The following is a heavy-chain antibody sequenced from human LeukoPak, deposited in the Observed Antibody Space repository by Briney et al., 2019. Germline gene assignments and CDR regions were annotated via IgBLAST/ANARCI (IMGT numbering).Heavy chain of an antibody. V-gene: IGHV3-48*03. CDR3: ARGPYSSNWYVDY. D-gene: IGHD6-13*01. CDR1: GFTLSSYE. Sequence: PGGSLRLSCAASGFTLSSYEMNWVRLAPGKGREWISYISRTGNSIYYADSVKGRFTISRDSANNSLYMQMNSLRAEDTAVYYCARGPYSSNWYVDYWGQGTLVTVA. CDR2: ISRTGNSI. J-gene: IGHJ4*02.